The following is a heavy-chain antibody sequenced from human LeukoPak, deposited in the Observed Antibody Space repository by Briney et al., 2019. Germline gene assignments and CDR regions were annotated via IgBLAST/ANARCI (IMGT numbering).Heavy chain of an antibody. J-gene: IGHJ4*02. CDR2: ISANGQAT. CDR3: ARDPYNTILYRLAH. V-gene: IGHV3-23*01. Sequence: GGSLTLSCAGSGFAFGTYAMSWVRQASGKGLEWVASISANGQATHYADSVEGRFTISSDNSKSTLYLQLNSLRAEDTATYYCARDPYNTILYRLAHWGQGTLVTVSS. D-gene: IGHD3-10*01. CDR1: GFAFGTYA.